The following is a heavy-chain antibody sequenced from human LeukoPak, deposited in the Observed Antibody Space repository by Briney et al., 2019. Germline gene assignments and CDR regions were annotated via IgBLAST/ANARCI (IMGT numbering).Heavy chain of an antibody. J-gene: IGHJ6*03. CDR1: GFTFSTYG. D-gene: IGHD3-3*01. CDR3: SRIHPYYDFWSGYYGPPNYYYMDV. CDR2: ISDDGSKK. Sequence: GGSLRLSCAASGFTFSTYGIHWVRQAPGKGLEWVAAISDDGSKKYYTDSVKGRFTISRDNSKNTLFLQMNSLRAEDTAVYYCSRIHPYYDFWSGYYGPPNYYYMDVWGKGTTVTVSS. V-gene: IGHV3-30*03.